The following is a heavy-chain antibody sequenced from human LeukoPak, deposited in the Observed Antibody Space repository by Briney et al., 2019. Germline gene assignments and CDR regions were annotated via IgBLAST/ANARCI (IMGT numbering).Heavy chain of an antibody. V-gene: IGHV6-1*01. CDR3: ARDTLVGGTWNYYYYMDV. CDR1: GDSVSSKSAA. J-gene: IGHJ6*03. D-gene: IGHD1-26*01. CDR2: TYYRSKWHY. Sequence: SQTLSLTCAISGDSVSSKSAAWNWIRQSPSRGLEWLGRTYYRSKWHYGYAVSVQSRITIKPDTSKNQFSLTLTSVTAADTAVYFCARDTLVGGTWNYYYYMDVWGKGTTVTISS.